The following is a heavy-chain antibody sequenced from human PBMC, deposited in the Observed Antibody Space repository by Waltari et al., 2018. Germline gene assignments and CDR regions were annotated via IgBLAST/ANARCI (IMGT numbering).Heavy chain of an antibody. V-gene: IGHV4-59*01. CDR1: GGSIGNYY. CDR3: ARDRLDYDNYGSNDYFYMDV. CDR2: IDYIGST. J-gene: IGHJ6*03. D-gene: IGHD4-17*01. Sequence: QVQLQESGPGLVKPSETLSLTCTVSGGSIGNYYWSWIRQPPGQGLEWIGYIDYIGSTNYNPSLTSRLTRVVDTSKNQFSLKLSTVTAADTAVYYCARDRLDYDNYGSNDYFYMDVWGKGTTVTVSS.